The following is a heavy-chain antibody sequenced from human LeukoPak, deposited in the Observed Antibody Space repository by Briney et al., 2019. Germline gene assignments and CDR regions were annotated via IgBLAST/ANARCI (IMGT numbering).Heavy chain of an antibody. CDR2: INPNNGDT. J-gene: IGHJ6*03. D-gene: IGHD1-14*01. CDR3: ARGVAGVYFYYYMDV. Sequence: ASMKASCKASGYTLTGYYMHWVRKAPGQGLEWMGWINPNNGDTHYAQKFQGTVTMTRDTSISTAYMELSSLRSDDTAVYYCARGVAGVYFYYYMDVWGKGTTVTVSS. V-gene: IGHV1-2*02. CDR1: GYTLTGYY.